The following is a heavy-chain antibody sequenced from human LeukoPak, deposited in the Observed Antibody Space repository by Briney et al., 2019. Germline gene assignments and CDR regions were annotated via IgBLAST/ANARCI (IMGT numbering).Heavy chain of an antibody. CDR2: ISGSGGST. D-gene: IGHD2-2*01. J-gene: IGHJ4*02. Sequence: PGGSLRLSCAASGFTFSSYAMSWVRQAPRKGLEWVSAISGSGGSTYYADSVKGRFTISRDNSKNTLYLQMNSLRAEDTAVYYCASDCTRTTCPADYWGQGTLVTVSS. CDR1: GFTFSSYA. CDR3: ASDCTRTTCPADY. V-gene: IGHV3-23*01.